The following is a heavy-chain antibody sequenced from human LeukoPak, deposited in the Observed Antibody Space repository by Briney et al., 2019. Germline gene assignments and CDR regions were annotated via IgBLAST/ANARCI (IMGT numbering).Heavy chain of an antibody. J-gene: IGHJ3*02. V-gene: IGHV4-39*07. Sequence: PSETLSLTCTVSGGSISSSSYYWGWIRQPPGKGLEWIGSIYYSGSTYYNPSLKSRVTISVDTSKNQFSLKLSSVTAADTAVYYCARDGVAAASRAFDIWGQGTMVTVSS. CDR3: ARDGVAAASRAFDI. CDR1: GGSISSSSYY. D-gene: IGHD6-13*01. CDR2: IYYSGST.